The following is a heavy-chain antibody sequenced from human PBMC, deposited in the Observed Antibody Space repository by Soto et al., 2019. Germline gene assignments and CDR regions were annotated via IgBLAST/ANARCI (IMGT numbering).Heavy chain of an antibody. J-gene: IGHJ2*01. CDR1: GCSINSDHYY. Sequence: SETLSLTCTFSGCSINSDHYYWSWLRQPPGKGLEWLGYISYSGSTYYNPSIKSRIVISVDTSKNQFSLKLISVTAADTAVYYCARQYGSGSHYYWYFDLWGRGTLVTVS. CDR2: ISYSGST. CDR3: ARQYGSGSHYYWYFDL. V-gene: IGHV4-30-4*01. D-gene: IGHD3-10*01.